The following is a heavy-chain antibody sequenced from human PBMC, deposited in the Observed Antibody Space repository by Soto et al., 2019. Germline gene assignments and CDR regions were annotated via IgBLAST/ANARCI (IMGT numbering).Heavy chain of an antibody. J-gene: IGHJ5*02. Sequence: SETLSLTCTVSGGSISGGDYYWSWIRQPPGKGLEWIGYIYYSGSTYYNPSLKSRVTISVDTSKNQFSLKLSSVTAADTAVYYCARGRDGYNYWFDPWGQGTLVTVSS. CDR2: IYYSGST. D-gene: IGHD5-12*01. CDR3: ARGRDGYNYWFDP. CDR1: GGSISGGDYY. V-gene: IGHV4-30-4*01.